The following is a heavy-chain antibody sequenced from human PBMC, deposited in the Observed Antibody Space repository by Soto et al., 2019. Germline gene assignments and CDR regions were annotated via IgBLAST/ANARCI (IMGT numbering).Heavy chain of an antibody. CDR2: IFSRGTP. J-gene: IGHJ5*02. CDR1: GVSITDYH. Sequence: QVQLQESGPGLVKPSETLSLTCTVSGVSITDYHWSWIRQSPGRGLEWIGYIFSRGTPNYNPSLKSRVTISVDTSRNQFSLKLNSPTAADTAMYFCAKRFGDYVGWFDPWGQGALVIVSS. CDR3: AKRFGDYVGWFDP. D-gene: IGHD4-17*01. V-gene: IGHV4-59*01.